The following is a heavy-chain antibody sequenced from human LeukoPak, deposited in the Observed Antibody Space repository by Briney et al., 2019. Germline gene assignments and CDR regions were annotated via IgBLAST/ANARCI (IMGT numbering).Heavy chain of an antibody. Sequence: SETLSLTCAVYGGSFSDYYWTWLRQPPGKGLEWIGEINHSASTNYNPSLKSRLTISIGTSKNQFPLKLNSVTAADTAVYYCARGRTGEIDYWGQGTLVTVSS. CDR2: INHSAST. V-gene: IGHV4-34*01. D-gene: IGHD1-14*01. CDR3: ARGRTGEIDY. CDR1: GGSFSDYY. J-gene: IGHJ4*02.